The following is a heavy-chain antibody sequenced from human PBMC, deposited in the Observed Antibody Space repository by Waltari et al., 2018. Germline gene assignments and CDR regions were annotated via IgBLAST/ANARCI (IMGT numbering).Heavy chain of an antibody. Sequence: QVQLAQSGPEVKKPGASVKVSCKASGYTFTTYPIHWVRRAPGQGLEWMGWINAGNGNTKYSHKFQCRVTITRDTSASTVYMELSSLTSEDTALYYCAKDGGWYYFENWGQGTLVTVSS. CDR3: AKDGGWYYFEN. V-gene: IGHV1-3*01. CDR1: GYTFTTYP. D-gene: IGHD6-19*01. CDR2: INAGNGNT. J-gene: IGHJ4*02.